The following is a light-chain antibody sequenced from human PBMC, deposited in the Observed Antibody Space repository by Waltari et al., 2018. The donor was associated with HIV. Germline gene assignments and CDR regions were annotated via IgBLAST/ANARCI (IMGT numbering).Light chain of an antibody. CDR3: HSRETNGERYG. CDR2: GGN. CDR1: SLRSFF. J-gene: IGLJ1*01. V-gene: IGLV3-19*01. Sequence: SSELTQDPIVSVALGQTIKITCQGDSLRSFFANWYQHRPGLAPVLVVYGGNRRPSGIPDRFSASNSGNTSSLIISKSEAGDEADYFGHSRETNGERYGFGGGTRVNVL.